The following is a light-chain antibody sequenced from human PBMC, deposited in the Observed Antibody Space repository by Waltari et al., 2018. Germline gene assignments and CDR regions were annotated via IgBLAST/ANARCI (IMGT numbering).Light chain of an antibody. CDR1: QSILYTSNDKNY. CDR2: WAS. Sequence: DIVMTQSPDSLLVSLGERATISCNSSQSILYTSNDKNYLAWYQQKAGQPPRSLVHWASIREYGVPDRFRGSGSGTDFTLTISNLQPEDGAFYWCQQYFNSPIAFGQGTRLEIK. V-gene: IGKV4-1*01. CDR3: QQYFNSPIA. J-gene: IGKJ5*01.